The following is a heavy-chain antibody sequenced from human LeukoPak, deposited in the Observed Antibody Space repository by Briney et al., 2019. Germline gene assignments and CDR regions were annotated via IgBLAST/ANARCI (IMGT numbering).Heavy chain of an antibody. CDR1: GYTFTSYD. CDR3: ARGGYCSGGSCFIDYYYYYMDV. CDR2: MNPNSGNT. Sequence: ASVKVSCKASGYTFTSYDINWVRQATGQGLEWMGWMNPNSGNTGYAQKFQGRVTMTRNTSISTAYMELSSLRSEDMAVYYCARGGYCSGGSCFIDYYYYYMDVWGKGTTVTVSS. V-gene: IGHV1-8*01. J-gene: IGHJ6*03. D-gene: IGHD2-15*01.